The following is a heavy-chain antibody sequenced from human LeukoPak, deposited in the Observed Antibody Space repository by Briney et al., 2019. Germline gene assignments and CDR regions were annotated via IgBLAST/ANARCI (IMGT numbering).Heavy chain of an antibody. CDR2: INPSGGST. CDR3: ARVCSSTSCYHYYYYGMDV. D-gene: IGHD2-2*01. Sequence: ASVKVSCKASGYTFTSYYMHWVRQAPGQGLEWMGIINPSGGSTSYAQKFQGRVTMTRDTSTSTVYMELSSLRSEDTAVYYCARVCSSTSCYHYYYYGMDVWGQGTTVTVSS. V-gene: IGHV1-46*01. J-gene: IGHJ6*02. CDR1: GYTFTSYY.